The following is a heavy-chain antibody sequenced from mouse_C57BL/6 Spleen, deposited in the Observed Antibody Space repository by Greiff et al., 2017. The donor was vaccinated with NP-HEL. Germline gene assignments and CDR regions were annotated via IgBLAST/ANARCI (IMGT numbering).Heavy chain of an antibody. CDR2: INPNNGGT. Sequence: EVQLQQSGPELVKPGASVKISCKASGYTFTDYYMNWVKQSHGKSLEWIGDINPNNGGTSYNQKFKGKATLTVDKSSSTAYMELRSLTSEDSAVYYCATNPPNYYGSSYVDYWGQGTTLTVSS. V-gene: IGHV1-26*01. CDR1: GYTFTDYY. J-gene: IGHJ2*01. D-gene: IGHD1-1*01. CDR3: ATNPPNYYGSSYVDY.